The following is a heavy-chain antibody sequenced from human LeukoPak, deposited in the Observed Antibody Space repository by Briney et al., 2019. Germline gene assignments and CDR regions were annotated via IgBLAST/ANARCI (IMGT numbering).Heavy chain of an antibody. Sequence: PGGSLRLSCAASGFTFSSYAMHWVRQAPGKGLEWVAVISYDGSNKYYADSMKGRFTISRDNSKNTLYLQMNSLRAEDTAVYYCARGKYSSSWYFDYWGQGTLVTVSS. J-gene: IGHJ4*02. V-gene: IGHV3-30*04. CDR1: GFTFSSYA. CDR2: ISYDGSNK. CDR3: ARGKYSSSWYFDY. D-gene: IGHD6-13*01.